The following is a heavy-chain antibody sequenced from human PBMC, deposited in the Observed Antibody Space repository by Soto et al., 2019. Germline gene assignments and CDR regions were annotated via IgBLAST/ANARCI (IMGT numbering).Heavy chain of an antibody. Sequence: WIIKTQGKGLEWVSGIGGSDGSTSYADSVKGRFTISRDTSKNTLYLQMSSLRVEDTAIYYCTKTRYFDFPGTFDYWGQGTQVTVSS. D-gene: IGHD3-9*01. J-gene: IGHJ4*02. CDR3: TKTRYFDFPGTFDY. V-gene: IGHV3-23*01. CDR2: IGGSDGST.